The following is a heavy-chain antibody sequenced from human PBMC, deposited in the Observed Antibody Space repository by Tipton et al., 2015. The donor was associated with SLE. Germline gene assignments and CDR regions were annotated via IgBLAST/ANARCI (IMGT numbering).Heavy chain of an antibody. V-gene: IGHV4-39*07. CDR2: VFYTGTT. Sequence: TLSLTCTVSGDSISSDIHYWGWIRQPPGKGLEWIGSVFYTGTTSYNSSVKSRVAISIDTSKNHLSLRLTSVTAADTAVYYCARRAYGDYGFDYWGQGTLVTASS. D-gene: IGHD4-17*01. CDR1: GDSISSDIHY. CDR3: ARRAYGDYGFDY. J-gene: IGHJ4*02.